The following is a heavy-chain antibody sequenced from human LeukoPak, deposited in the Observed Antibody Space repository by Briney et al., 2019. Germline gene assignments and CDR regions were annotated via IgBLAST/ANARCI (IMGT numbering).Heavy chain of an antibody. J-gene: IGHJ5*02. CDR3: ARVVPAAMRAPNNWFDP. V-gene: IGHV1-2*06. CDR1: GYTFTGYY. Sequence: ASVKVSCKASGYTFTGYYMHWVRQAPGQGLEWMGRINPNSGGTNYAQKFQGRVTMTRDTSISTAYMELSRLRSDDTAVYYCARVVPAAMRAPNNWFDPWGQGTLVTVSS. D-gene: IGHD2-2*01. CDR2: INPNSGGT.